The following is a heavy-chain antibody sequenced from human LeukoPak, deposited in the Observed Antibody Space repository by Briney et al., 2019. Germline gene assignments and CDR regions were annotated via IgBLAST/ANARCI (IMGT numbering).Heavy chain of an antibody. CDR1: GGTFSSYA. Sequence: ASVKVSCKASGGTFSSYAISWVRQAPGQGLEWMGRIIPILGIANYAQKFQGRVTITADKSTSTAYVELSSLRSEDTAVYYCARDARYSSSWYGAPYYYYYYGMDVWGQGTTVTVSS. D-gene: IGHD6-13*01. J-gene: IGHJ6*02. CDR3: ARDARYSSSWYGAPYYYYYYGMDV. V-gene: IGHV1-69*04. CDR2: IIPILGIA.